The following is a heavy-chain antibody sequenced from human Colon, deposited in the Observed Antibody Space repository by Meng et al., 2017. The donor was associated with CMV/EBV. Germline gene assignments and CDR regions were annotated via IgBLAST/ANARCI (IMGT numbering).Heavy chain of an antibody. CDR2: FNDNTGNT. CDR1: GYKCNYYA. J-gene: IGHJ4*02. D-gene: IGHD6-13*01. CDR3: ARGPQQLAGLFDY. V-gene: IGHV7-4-1*02. Sequence: CGYKCNYYAINGVRQGPGQGLEWMGWFNDNTGNTTYAQGFTGRFVFSLDTSVSTAYLQISDLKADETAVYYCARGPQQLAGLFDYWGQGTLVTVSS.